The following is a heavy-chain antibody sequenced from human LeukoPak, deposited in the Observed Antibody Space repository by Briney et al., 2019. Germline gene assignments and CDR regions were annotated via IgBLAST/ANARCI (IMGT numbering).Heavy chain of an antibody. J-gene: IGHJ4*02. CDR3: ARGPITTRSHFDY. V-gene: IGHV1-69*13. D-gene: IGHD3-22*01. CDR1: GGTFSSYA. Sequence: SVKVSSKASGGTFSSYAISWVRQAPGQGLEWMGGIIPIFATANYAQKFQGRVTITADESTSTAYMELSSLRSEDTAVYYCARGPITTRSHFDYWGQGTLVTVSS. CDR2: IIPIFATA.